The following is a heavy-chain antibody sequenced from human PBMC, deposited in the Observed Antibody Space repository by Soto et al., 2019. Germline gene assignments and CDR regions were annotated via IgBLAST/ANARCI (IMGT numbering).Heavy chain of an antibody. Sequence: PSQTLSLTCAISGDSVSSNSATWNWIRQSPSRGLEWLGRTYYRSKWYNDYAMSVKSRITINPDTSKNQFSLQLNSMTPEDTVVYYCAREEIAAAYNWFDPWGQGTLVTVSS. CDR3: AREEIAAAYNWFDP. D-gene: IGHD6-25*01. V-gene: IGHV6-1*01. CDR1: GDSVSSNSAT. CDR2: TYYRSKWYN. J-gene: IGHJ5*02.